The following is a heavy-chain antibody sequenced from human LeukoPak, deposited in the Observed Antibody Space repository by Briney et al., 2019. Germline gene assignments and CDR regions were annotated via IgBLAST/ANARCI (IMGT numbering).Heavy chain of an antibody. V-gene: IGHV4-39*07. J-gene: IGHJ6*03. Sequence: PSETLSLTCTVSGGSISSSSYYWGWIRQPPGKGLEWIGSIYYSGSTYYNPSLKSRVTISVDTSKNQFSLKLSSVTAADTAVYYCARERLYYYYYYMDVWGKGTTVTVSS. CDR3: ARERLYYYYYYMDV. CDR2: IYYSGST. CDR1: GGSISSSSYY.